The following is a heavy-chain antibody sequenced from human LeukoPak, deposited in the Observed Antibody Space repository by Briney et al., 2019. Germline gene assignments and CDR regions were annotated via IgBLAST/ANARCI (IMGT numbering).Heavy chain of an antibody. D-gene: IGHD6-13*01. V-gene: IGHV4-59*01. Sequence: SETLSLTFTVSGGSISSDYWSWIRQPPGKGLEWIGYIYYSGSTNYNPSLKSRVTISVDTSKNQFSLKLSSVTAADTAVYYCARGKRVAAAGTGVWFDPWGQGTLVTVSS. CDR3: ARGKRVAAAGTGVWFDP. J-gene: IGHJ5*02. CDR2: IYYSGST. CDR1: GGSISSDY.